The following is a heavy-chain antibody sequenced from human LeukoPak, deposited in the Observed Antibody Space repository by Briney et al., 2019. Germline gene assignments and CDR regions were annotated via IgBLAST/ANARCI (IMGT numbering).Heavy chain of an antibody. Sequence: ASVKISCKASGYTFTDYYMHWVRQAPGQGLEWMGWINPNSGGTKYAQKLQGRVTMTRDTSTSTVYMELSSLRSEDTAVYYCARVSRIEMATMNDYWGQGTLVTVSS. V-gene: IGHV1-2*02. CDR3: ARVSRIEMATMNDY. CDR2: INPNSGGT. D-gene: IGHD5-24*01. CDR1: GYTFTDYY. J-gene: IGHJ4*02.